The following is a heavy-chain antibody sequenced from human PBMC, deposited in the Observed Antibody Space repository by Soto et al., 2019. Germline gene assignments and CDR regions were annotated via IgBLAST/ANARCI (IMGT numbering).Heavy chain of an antibody. D-gene: IGHD6-6*01. CDR2: ITSDYST. Sequence: PGGSLRLSCAASGFNVFSYAMSWVRQAPGKGLEWVSGITSDYSTYYAGSVKGRFTISRDNFKNTLYLQMNSLRAEDTAVYYCANLRLVAARRPPFDYWGQGTLVTVSS. J-gene: IGHJ4*02. V-gene: IGHV3-23*01. CDR3: ANLRLVAARRPPFDY. CDR1: GFNVFSYA.